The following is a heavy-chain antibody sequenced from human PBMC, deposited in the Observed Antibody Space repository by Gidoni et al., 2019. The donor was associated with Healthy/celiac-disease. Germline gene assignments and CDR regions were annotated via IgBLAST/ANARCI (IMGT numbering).Heavy chain of an antibody. Sequence: QVQLQESGPGLVKPAGNLSLTCAVAGGSSSSSNWWSWVRQPPGKGLEWFGELYHSGSTNYNPSLQSRVPISVYKSKTQFSLKLSSVTAADTAVYYCARDRGYSGYDPNWFDPWGQGTLVTVSS. CDR3: ARDRGYSGYDPNWFDP. CDR2: LYHSGST. J-gene: IGHJ5*02. D-gene: IGHD5-12*01. V-gene: IGHV4-4*02. CDR1: GGSSSSSNW.